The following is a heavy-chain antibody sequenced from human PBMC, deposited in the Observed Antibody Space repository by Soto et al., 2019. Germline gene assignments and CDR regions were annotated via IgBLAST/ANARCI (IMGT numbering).Heavy chain of an antibody. CDR3: ARGGSSTSGGPFDY. CDR2: ISYDGSNK. Sequence: QVQLVESGGGVVQPGRSLRLSCAASGFTFSSYGMHWVRQAPGKGLEWVAVISYDGSNKYYADSVKGRFTISRDNSKNTLYLQMNSLRAEDTAVYYCARGGSSTSGGPFDYWGQGTLVTVSS. D-gene: IGHD2-2*01. J-gene: IGHJ4*02. V-gene: IGHV3-30*03. CDR1: GFTFSSYG.